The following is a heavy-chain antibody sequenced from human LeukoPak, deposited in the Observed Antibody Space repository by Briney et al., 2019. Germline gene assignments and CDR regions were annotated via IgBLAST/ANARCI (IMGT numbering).Heavy chain of an antibody. J-gene: IGHJ4*02. V-gene: IGHV4-38-2*02. Sequence: SETLSLTCTVSGYSISSGYYWGWIRQPPGKGLEWIGSIYYSGSTYYNPSLKSRVTISVDTSKNQFSLKLSSVTAADTAVYYCAAQQLVTDYWGQGTLVTVSS. CDR3: AAQQLVTDY. CDR1: GYSISSGYY. CDR2: IYYSGST. D-gene: IGHD6-13*01.